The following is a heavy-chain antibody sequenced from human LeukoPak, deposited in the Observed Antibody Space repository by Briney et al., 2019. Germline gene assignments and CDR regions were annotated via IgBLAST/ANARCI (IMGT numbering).Heavy chain of an antibody. J-gene: IGHJ6*02. CDR3: ARAWQQLVYGMDV. Sequence: PSETLSLTCAVYGGSFRGYYWSWIRQPPGKGLEWIGEINHSGSTNYNPSLKSRVTISVDTSKNQFSLKLSSVAAADTAVYYCARAWQQLVYGMDVWGQGTTVTVSS. V-gene: IGHV4-34*01. D-gene: IGHD6-13*01. CDR2: INHSGST. CDR1: GGSFRGYY.